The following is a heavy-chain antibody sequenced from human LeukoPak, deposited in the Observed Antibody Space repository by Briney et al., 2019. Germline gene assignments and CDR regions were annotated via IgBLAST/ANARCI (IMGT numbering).Heavy chain of an antibody. CDR2: IYYSGST. V-gene: IGHV4-31*03. D-gene: IGHD6-25*01. CDR1: GGSISSGGYY. CDR3: ARDRRLLGIFDY. Sequence: PSETPSLTCTVSGGSISSGGYYWSWIRQHPGKGLEWIGYIYYSGSTYYNPSLKSRVTISVDTSKNQFSLKLSSVTAADTAVYYCARDRRLLGIFDYWGRGTLVTVSS. J-gene: IGHJ4*02.